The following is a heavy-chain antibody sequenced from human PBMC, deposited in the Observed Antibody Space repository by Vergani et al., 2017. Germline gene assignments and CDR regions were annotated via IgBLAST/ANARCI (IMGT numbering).Heavy chain of an antibody. J-gene: IGHJ4*02. D-gene: IGHD5-12*01. Sequence: QVQLVQSGAEVKKPGASVKVSCKASGYTFTGYYMHWVRQAPGQGLEWMGWINLNSGGTNYAQKFQGRVTMTRDTSISTAYMELSRLRSDDTAVYYCARARGYSGSKPFDYWGQGTLVTVSS. CDR1: GYTFTGYY. CDR3: ARARGYSGSKPFDY. V-gene: IGHV1-2*02. CDR2: INLNSGGT.